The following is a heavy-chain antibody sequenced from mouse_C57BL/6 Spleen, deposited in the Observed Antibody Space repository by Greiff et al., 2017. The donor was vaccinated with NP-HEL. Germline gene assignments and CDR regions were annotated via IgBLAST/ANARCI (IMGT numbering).Heavy chain of an antibody. Sequence: LVESGAELVRPGASVKLSCKASGYTFTDYYINWVKQRPGQGLEWIARIYPGSGNTYYNEKFKGKATLTAEKSSSTAYMQLSSLTSEDSAVYFCARGGLLRSYAMDYWGQGTSVTVSS. D-gene: IGHD1-1*01. J-gene: IGHJ4*01. CDR2: IYPGSGNT. CDR3: ARGGLLRSYAMDY. V-gene: IGHV1-76*01. CDR1: GYTFTDYY.